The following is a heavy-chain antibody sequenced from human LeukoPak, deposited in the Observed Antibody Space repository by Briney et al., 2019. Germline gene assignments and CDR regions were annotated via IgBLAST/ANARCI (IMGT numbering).Heavy chain of an antibody. CDR2: INHSGST. D-gene: IGHD3-10*01. CDR3: ARGRGRITMVRGVQFSYNWFDP. V-gene: IGHV4-34*01. J-gene: IGHJ5*02. CDR1: GGSFSGYY. Sequence: SETLSLTCAVYGGSFSGYYWSWIRQPPGKGLEWIGEINHSGSTNYNPSLKSRVTISVDTSKNQFSLKLSSVTAADTAVYYCARGRGRITMVRGVQFSYNWFDPWGQGTLVTVSS.